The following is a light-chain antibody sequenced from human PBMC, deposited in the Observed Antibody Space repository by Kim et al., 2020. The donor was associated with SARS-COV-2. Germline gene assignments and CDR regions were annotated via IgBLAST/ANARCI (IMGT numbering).Light chain of an antibody. CDR2: QHT. CDR3: QAWDNNAAV. CDR1: NLGDKY. V-gene: IGLV3-1*01. J-gene: IGLJ3*02. Sequence: SYELTQPPSVSVSPGQTVTITCSGSNLGDKYAYXYQKKAGQSPVLVIYQHTKRPSGISQRFSGSSSGNTATLTISRAQTMDEADYYCQAWDNNAAVFGGG.